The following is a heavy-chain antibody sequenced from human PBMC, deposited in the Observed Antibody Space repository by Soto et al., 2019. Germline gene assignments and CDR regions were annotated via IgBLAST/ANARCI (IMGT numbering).Heavy chain of an antibody. CDR3: ARDDTTGLLEF. J-gene: IGHJ4*02. CDR1: TDSMRTYS. Sequence: QVQLQESGPGLVRPAETLSLICSVSTDSMRTYSWTWIRQSPGKGLEWIGYVYHTGRTEYNPSLERRVTISIDMSNKQFSLQLTSVTAAATAVYFCARDDTTGLLEFWGQGTLVTV. CDR2: VYHTGRT. V-gene: IGHV4-59*01.